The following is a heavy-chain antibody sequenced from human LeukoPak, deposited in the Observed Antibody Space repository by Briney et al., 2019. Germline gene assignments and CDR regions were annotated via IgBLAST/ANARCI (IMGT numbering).Heavy chain of an antibody. D-gene: IGHD4-23*01. V-gene: IGHV3-21*01. CDR2: ISSSGSYI. Sequence: GGSLRLSCAASGFTLSSYSMNWVRQAPGKGLEWVSSISSSGSYIYYADSVKGRFTIYRDNAKNSLYLQMNSLRAEDTAVYYCARANYGGNSGDFDYWGQGPLVTVSS. J-gene: IGHJ4*02. CDR3: ARANYGGNSGDFDY. CDR1: GFTLSSYS.